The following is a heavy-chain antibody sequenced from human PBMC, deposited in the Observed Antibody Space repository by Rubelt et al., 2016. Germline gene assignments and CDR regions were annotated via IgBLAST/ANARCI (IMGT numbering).Heavy chain of an antibody. CDR2: ISGSGGST. Sequence: EVQLVESGGGLVQPGGSLRLSCAASGFTFSSYAMSWVRQAPGKGLEWVSAISGSGGSTYYADSVKGRFTISRDNSKNTLYLQMNSLRAEDTAVYYCAKAEDSGSYYGLAYYFDYWGQGTLVTVSS. D-gene: IGHD1-26*01. V-gene: IGHV3-23*04. J-gene: IGHJ4*02. CDR3: AKAEDSGSYYGLAYYFDY. CDR1: GFTFSSYA.